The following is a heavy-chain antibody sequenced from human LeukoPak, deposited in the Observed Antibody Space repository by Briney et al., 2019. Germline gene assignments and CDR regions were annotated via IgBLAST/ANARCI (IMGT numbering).Heavy chain of an antibody. CDR2: IDHSGST. Sequence: SGTLSLTCAVSGGSITSSNWWSWVRQPPGKGLEWMGEIDHSGSTKYNPSLKSRATISVGKSKNQFSLKLTSVTAADTAVYYCARVYKYCSGTSCYRFDPWGQGTLVTVSS. J-gene: IGHJ5*02. D-gene: IGHD2-2*01. CDR1: GGSITSSNW. CDR3: ARVYKYCSGTSCYRFDP. V-gene: IGHV4-4*02.